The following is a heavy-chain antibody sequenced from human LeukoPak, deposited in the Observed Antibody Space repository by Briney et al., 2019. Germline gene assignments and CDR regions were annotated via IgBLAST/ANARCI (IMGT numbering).Heavy chain of an antibody. J-gene: IGHJ4*02. CDR2: ISYDGTNK. CDR3: ARRNHYDSKESDY. CDR1: GFIFSNYA. V-gene: IGHV3-30*04. Sequence: GRSLRLSCAASGFIFSNYAMHWVRRAPGKGVEWVALISYDGTNKYYGDSVKGRFTISRDNSKNTVYLQMNSLRAEDTAVYYCARRNHYDSKESDYWGQGTLVTVSS. D-gene: IGHD3-22*01.